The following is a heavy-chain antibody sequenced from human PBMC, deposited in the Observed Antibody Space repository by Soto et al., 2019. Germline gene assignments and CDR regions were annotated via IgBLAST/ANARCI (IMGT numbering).Heavy chain of an antibody. Sequence: PSQTLSLTCDISGDSVSSDTSTWNWIRQSTSRGLEWLGRTYYRSKWYSDYAVSLKSRITINPDTSRNHLSLQLNSVTFEYTAVYCCARLGGSSWLDHWGQGTPVTVSS. V-gene: IGHV6-1*01. J-gene: IGHJ4*02. CDR1: GDSVSSDTST. CDR2: TYYRSKWYS. D-gene: IGHD2-15*01. CDR3: ARLGGSSWLDH.